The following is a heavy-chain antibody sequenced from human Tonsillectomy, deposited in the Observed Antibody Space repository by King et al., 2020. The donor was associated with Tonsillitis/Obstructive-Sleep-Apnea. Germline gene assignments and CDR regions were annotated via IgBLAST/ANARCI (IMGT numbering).Heavy chain of an antibody. CDR1: GFTFSSYG. Sequence: VQLVESGGGVVQPGRSLRLSCAASGFTFSSYGMHWVRQAPGKGLEWVAVISYDGSNKYYADSVKGRFTISRDNSKNTLYLQMNSLRAEDTAVYYCAKDPAPQLLISGVDYYYYMDVWGKGTTVTVSS. CDR3: AKDPAPQLLISGVDYYYYMDV. CDR2: ISYDGSNK. D-gene: IGHD3-3*01. J-gene: IGHJ6*03. V-gene: IGHV3-30*18.